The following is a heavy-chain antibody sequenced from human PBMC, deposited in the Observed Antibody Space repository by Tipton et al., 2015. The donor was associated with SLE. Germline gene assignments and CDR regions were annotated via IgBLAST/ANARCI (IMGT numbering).Heavy chain of an antibody. CDR3: ARRYYYGSGRWDYFDY. J-gene: IGHJ4*02. CDR2: IYTSGST. Sequence: TLSLTCTVSGGSISSGSYYWSWIRQPAGKGLEWVGQIYTSGSTNYNPSLKSRVTISVDTSKNQFSLKLSSVTAADTAVYYCARRYYYGSGRWDYFDYWGQGTLVTVSS. V-gene: IGHV4-61*09. CDR1: GGSISSGSYY. D-gene: IGHD3-10*01.